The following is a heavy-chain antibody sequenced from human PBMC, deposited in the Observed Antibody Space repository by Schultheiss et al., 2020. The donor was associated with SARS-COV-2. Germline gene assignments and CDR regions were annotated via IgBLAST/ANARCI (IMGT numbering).Heavy chain of an antibody. J-gene: IGHJ5*02. D-gene: IGHD3-10*01. Sequence: GESLKISCAASGFTFDDYGMSWVRQAPGKGLEWVSAISGSGGSTYYADSVKGRFTISRDNSKNTLYLQMNSLRAEDTAVYYCASYGSGSYTSWFDPWGQGTLVTVSS. CDR1: GFTFDDYG. V-gene: IGHV3-23*01. CDR2: ISGSGGST. CDR3: ASYGSGSYTSWFDP.